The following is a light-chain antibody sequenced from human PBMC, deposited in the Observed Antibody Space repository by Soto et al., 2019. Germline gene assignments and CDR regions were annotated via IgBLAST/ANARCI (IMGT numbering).Light chain of an antibody. CDR3: CSYAGSNTYV. Sequence: QSALTQPASVSGSPGQSITISCTGTSNDVGIYKLVSWYQQFPGKAPKLMIYEDSRRPSGVSNRFSGSKSGNTASLTISGLQAEDEADYYCCSYAGSNTYVFGRGTKLTVL. V-gene: IGLV2-23*01. CDR2: EDS. J-gene: IGLJ1*01. CDR1: SNDVGIYKL.